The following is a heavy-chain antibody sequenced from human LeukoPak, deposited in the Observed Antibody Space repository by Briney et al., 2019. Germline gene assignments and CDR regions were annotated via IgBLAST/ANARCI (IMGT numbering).Heavy chain of an antibody. V-gene: IGHV4-61*02. CDR3: VRGVGGEYFYFDR. D-gene: IGHD1-26*01. Sequence: SETLSLTCTVSGASISSGSYYWRWIRQPAGKGLEWIGRIYTSGSTNYNPSLKSRVTISVDTSKDQFSLRLRSVTAADTAVYYCVRGVGGEYFYFDRWGQGALVTVSA. CDR1: GASISSGSYY. CDR2: IYTSGST. J-gene: IGHJ4*02.